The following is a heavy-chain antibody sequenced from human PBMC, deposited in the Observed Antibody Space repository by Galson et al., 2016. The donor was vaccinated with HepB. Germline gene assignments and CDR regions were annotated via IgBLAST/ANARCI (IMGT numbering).Heavy chain of an antibody. Sequence: SVKVSCKASGYTFARYLTHWVRQAPGQRLEWMGWINGGAGSTMYSEKFQGRITITGDTSASTAHLELSSLRSEDTAVYYCARGEEPIAYFYDGRRGLDYWGQGTLVTVSS. CDR1: GYTFARYL. D-gene: IGHD3-22*01. CDR2: INGGAGST. CDR3: ARGEEPIAYFYDGRRGLDY. V-gene: IGHV1-3*01. J-gene: IGHJ4*02.